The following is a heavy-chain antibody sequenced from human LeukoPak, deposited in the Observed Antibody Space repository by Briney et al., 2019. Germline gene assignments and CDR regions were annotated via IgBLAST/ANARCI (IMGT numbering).Heavy chain of an antibody. CDR3: ARQERITIFGVADPYNWFDP. J-gene: IGHJ5*02. D-gene: IGHD3-3*01. V-gene: IGHV4-59*08. CDR2: IYYSGST. Sequence: SETLSLTCAVYGGSFSGHYWSWIRQPPGKGLEWIGYIYYSGSTNYNPSLKSRVTISVDTSKNQFSLKLSSVTAADTAVYYCARQERITIFGVADPYNWFDPWGQGTLVTVSS. CDR1: GGSFSGHY.